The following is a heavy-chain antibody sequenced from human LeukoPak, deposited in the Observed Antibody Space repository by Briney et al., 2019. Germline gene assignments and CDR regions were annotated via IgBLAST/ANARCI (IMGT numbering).Heavy chain of an antibody. CDR1: GFTFSSYW. CDR2: IKQDGSNK. V-gene: IGHV3-7*01. D-gene: IGHD6-13*01. Sequence: PGGSLRLSCAASGFTFSSYWMSWVRQAPGKGLEWVANIKQDGSNKYYADPVKGRFTISRDNSKNTLYLQMNSLRAEDTAVYYCARGRSSRGGNWFDPWGQGTLVTVSS. J-gene: IGHJ5*02. CDR3: ARGRSSRGGNWFDP.